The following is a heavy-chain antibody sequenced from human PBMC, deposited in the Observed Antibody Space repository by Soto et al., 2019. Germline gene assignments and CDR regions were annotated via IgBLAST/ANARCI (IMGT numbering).Heavy chain of an antibody. D-gene: IGHD3-10*01. CDR1: GFTFSSYA. V-gene: IGHV3-23*01. CDR3: AKDPSSGFAMENYFDY. Sequence: EVQLSGSGGGLVQPGGSLRLSCAASGFTFSSYAMSWVRQAPGKGLEWVSAISGSSTSTYYADSVKGRFTISRDNSKNPLYLQMNSRRAEDTAVYYCAKDPSSGFAMENYFDYWGQGTLVTVSS. J-gene: IGHJ4*02. CDR2: ISGSSTST.